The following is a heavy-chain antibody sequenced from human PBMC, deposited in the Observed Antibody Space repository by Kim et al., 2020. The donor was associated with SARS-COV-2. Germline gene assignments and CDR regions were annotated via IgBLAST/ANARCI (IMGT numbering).Heavy chain of an antibody. Sequence: SETLSLTCTVSGGSISSYYWSWIRQPAGKGLEWIGRIYTSGSTNYNPSLKSRVTMSVDTSKNQFSLKLSSVTAADTAVYYCARDGGSYSGYYYGMDVWGQGTTVTVSS. CDR2: IYTSGST. D-gene: IGHD1-26*01. CDR3: ARDGGSYSGYYYGMDV. J-gene: IGHJ6*02. CDR1: GGSISSYY. V-gene: IGHV4-4*07.